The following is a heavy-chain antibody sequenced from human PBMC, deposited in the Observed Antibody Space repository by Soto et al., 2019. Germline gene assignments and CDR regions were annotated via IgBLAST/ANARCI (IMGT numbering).Heavy chain of an antibody. CDR2: IWYDGSNK. CDR1: GFTFSSYG. D-gene: IGHD2-15*01. Sequence: GGSLRLSCAASGFTFSSYGMHWVRQAPGKGLEWVAVIWYDGSNKYYADSVKGRFTISRDNSKNTLYLQMNSLRAEDTAVYYCARDYQYCSGGSCYSRYFDYWGQGTLVTVSS. J-gene: IGHJ4*02. V-gene: IGHV3-33*01. CDR3: ARDYQYCSGGSCYSRYFDY.